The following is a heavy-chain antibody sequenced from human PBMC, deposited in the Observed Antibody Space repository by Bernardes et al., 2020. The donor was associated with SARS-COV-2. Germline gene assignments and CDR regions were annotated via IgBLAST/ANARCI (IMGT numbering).Heavy chain of an antibody. CDR1: GYTFTGYY. J-gene: IGHJ6*02. CDR2: ITPTSGGT. V-gene: IGHV1-2*02. D-gene: IGHD6-19*01. CDR3: ARGSQWLVLGGMDV. Sequence: ASVKVSCKASGYTFTGYYMPWVRQAPGQGLEWMGWITPTSGGTTYAQKFQGRVTMTRDTSISTAYMELSRLRSDDTAVYYCARGSQWLVLGGMDVWGQGTTVTVSS.